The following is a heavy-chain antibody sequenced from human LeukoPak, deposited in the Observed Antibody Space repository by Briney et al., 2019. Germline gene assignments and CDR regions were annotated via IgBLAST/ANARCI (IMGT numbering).Heavy chain of an antibody. CDR1: GYTFTSYD. Sequence: ASVKVSCKASGYTFTSYDINWVRQATGQGLEWMGWMNPNSGNTGYAQKFQGRVTMTRNTSISTAYMELSSLRSEDTAVYYCARGGGVRGVIHLPFDYWGQGTLVTVSS. J-gene: IGHJ4*02. CDR3: ARGGGVRGVIHLPFDY. CDR2: MNPNSGNT. V-gene: IGHV1-8*01. D-gene: IGHD3-10*01.